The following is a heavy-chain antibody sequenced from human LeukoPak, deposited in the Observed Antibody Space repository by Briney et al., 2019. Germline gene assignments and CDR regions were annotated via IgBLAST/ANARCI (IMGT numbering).Heavy chain of an antibody. J-gene: IGHJ6*02. CDR1: GFTFSSYA. Sequence: GGSLRLSCAASGFTFSSYAMSWVRQAPGKGLEWVLSISSSSSYIYYADSVKGRFAISRDNAKNSLYLQMNSLRAEDTAVYYCARGMIVVVTPYYYYGMDVWGQGTTVTVSS. V-gene: IGHV3-21*01. D-gene: IGHD3-22*01. CDR3: ARGMIVVVTPYYYYGMDV. CDR2: ISSSSSYI.